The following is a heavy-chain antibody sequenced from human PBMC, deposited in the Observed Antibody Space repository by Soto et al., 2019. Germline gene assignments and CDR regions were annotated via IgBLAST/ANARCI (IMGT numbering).Heavy chain of an antibody. Sequence: QVQLQESGPGLVKPSGTLSLTCAVSGVSISSHDWWTWVRQPPGKGLEWIGESHQSGNTNYNSSLASRVTISVTKSKNQFSLKLSSVTVADAAVYYCATRDNSRFYWGQGTLVTVSS. V-gene: IGHV4-4*02. CDR3: ATRDNSRFY. J-gene: IGHJ4*02. D-gene: IGHD6-13*01. CDR2: SHQSGNT. CDR1: GVSISSHDW.